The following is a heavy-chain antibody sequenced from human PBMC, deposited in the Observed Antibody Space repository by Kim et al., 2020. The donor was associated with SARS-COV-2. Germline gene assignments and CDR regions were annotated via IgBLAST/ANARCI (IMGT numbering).Heavy chain of an antibody. D-gene: IGHD3-22*01. J-gene: IGHJ3*02. Sequence: SVKVSCKASGGTFSSYAISWVRQAPGQGLEWMGGIIPIFGTANYAQKFQGRVTITADESTSTAYMELSSLRSEDTAVYYCARDLEETYYYDSSDLGPSGAFEIWGQGTMVTVSS. CDR3: ARDLEETYYYDSSDLGPSGAFEI. CDR2: IIPIFGTA. CDR1: GGTFSSYA. V-gene: IGHV1-69*13.